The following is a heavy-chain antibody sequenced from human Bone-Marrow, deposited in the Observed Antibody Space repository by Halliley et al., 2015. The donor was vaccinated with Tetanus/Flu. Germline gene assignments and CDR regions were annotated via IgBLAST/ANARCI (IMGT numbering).Heavy chain of an antibody. Sequence: ISYEGSNKYYADSGKGRFTISRDASENTLYLQMNSLRAEDTAVYYCARNRRFCSGSRCYSDSLSSWGQGTPVTVSS. D-gene: IGHD2-15*01. V-gene: IGHV3-33*01. CDR3: ARNRRFCSGSRCYSDSLSS. CDR2: ISYEGSNK. J-gene: IGHJ5*02.